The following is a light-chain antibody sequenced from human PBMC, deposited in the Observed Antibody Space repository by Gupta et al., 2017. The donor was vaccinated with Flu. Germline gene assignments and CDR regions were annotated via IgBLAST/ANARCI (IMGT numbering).Light chain of an antibody. CDR2: LNSDGSR. J-gene: IGLJ3*02. V-gene: IGLV4-69*01. Sequence: QLVLTQSPSASASLPASVWLTCTLSSWHSRDAIAWHRQQQEKGPGYLMRLNSDGSRSKGDAVPDPFSGSSSRAERYLTIASAQYEDDDDYHWQTWGTGIRVFGGGTKLTVL. CDR1: SWHSRDA. CDR3: QTWGTGIRV.